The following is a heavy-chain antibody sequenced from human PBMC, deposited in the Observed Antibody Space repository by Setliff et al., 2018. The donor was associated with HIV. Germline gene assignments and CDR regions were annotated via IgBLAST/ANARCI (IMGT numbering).Heavy chain of an antibody. CDR2: IDSSGTT. CDR3: ARDRHSSGLGSYGP. J-gene: IGHJ5*02. CDR1: GGSFGVYR. V-gene: IGHV4-4*07. Sequence: PSETLSLTCTISGGSFGVYRWSWIRQSAGRGPEWIGRIDSSGTTEYKPSLKGRVAISVDTSRNQFSLRVTSVTATDTAVYFCARDRHSSGLGSYGPWGPGILVTVSS. D-gene: IGHD3-10*01.